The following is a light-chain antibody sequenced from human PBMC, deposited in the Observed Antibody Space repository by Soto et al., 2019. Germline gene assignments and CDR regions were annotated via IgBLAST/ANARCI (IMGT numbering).Light chain of an antibody. CDR3: QQYDSYSSGP. J-gene: IGKJ1*01. CDR1: QTINSW. Sequence: DIQMTQSPSTLSASVGDRVTITCRASQTINSWLAWYQQKPGKAPKVLIFDASSLKTGVPSRFSGSGSGTEFTLTISNLQTDDFATYYCQQYDSYSSGPVGQGPKGDIK. V-gene: IGKV1-5*01. CDR2: DAS.